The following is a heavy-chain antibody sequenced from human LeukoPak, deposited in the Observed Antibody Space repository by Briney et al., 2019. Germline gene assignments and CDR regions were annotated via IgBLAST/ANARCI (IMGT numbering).Heavy chain of an antibody. CDR2: INHSGST. D-gene: IGHD3-10*01. V-gene: IGHV4-34*01. CDR1: GGSFSGYY. CDR3: AREGGLWFGAPKEMWFDP. J-gene: IGHJ5*02. Sequence: SSETLSLTCAVYGGSFSGYYWSWIRQPPGKGLEWIGEINHSGSTNYNPSLKSRVTISVDTSKNQFSLKLTSVTAADTAVYYCAREGGLWFGAPKEMWFDPWGQGTLVTVSS.